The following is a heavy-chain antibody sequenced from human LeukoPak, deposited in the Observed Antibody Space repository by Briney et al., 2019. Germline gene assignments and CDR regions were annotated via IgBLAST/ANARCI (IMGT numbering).Heavy chain of an antibody. CDR3: ARDRGGVYFDY. J-gene: IGHJ4*02. V-gene: IGHV4-31*03. Sequence: PSQTLSLTCTVSGGSISSGGYYWSWIRQHPGKGLEWIGYIYYSGSTYYNPSLKSRVTISVDTSKNQSSLKLSSVTAADTAVCYCARDRGGVYFDYWGQGTLVTVSS. CDR2: IYYSGST. D-gene: IGHD3-16*01. CDR1: GGSISSGGYY.